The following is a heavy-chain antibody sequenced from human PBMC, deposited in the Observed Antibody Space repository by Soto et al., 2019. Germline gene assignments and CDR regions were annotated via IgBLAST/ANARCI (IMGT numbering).Heavy chain of an antibody. CDR2: ISYDGSNK. D-gene: IGHD6-13*01. CDR3: AKDIAAET. V-gene: IGHV3-30*18. CDR1: GFTFSSYG. Sequence: QVQLVESGGGVVQHGRSLRLSCAASGFTFSSYGMHWVRQAPGKGLEWVAVISYDGSNKYYADSVKGRFTISRDNSKNTLYLQMNSLRAEDTAVYYCAKDIAAETWGQGTLVTVSS. J-gene: IGHJ4*02.